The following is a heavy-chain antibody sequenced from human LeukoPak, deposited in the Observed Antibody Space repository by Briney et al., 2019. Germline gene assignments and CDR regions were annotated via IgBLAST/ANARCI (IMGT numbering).Heavy chain of an antibody. CDR1: GFTVSSNY. V-gene: IGHV3-53*01. J-gene: IGHJ4*02. CDR3: VGFIVATINFDY. CDR2: IYGGDST. D-gene: IGHD5-12*01. Sequence: PGGSLRLSCAVSGFTVSSNYMNWVRQAPGKGLEWISVIYGGDSTYYADSVKGRFTISRDNSKNTLYLQMNSLRAEDTAVYYCVGFIVATINFDYWGQGTLVTVSS.